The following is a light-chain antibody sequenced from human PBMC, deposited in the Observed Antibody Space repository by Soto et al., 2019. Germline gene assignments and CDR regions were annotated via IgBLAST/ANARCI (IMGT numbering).Light chain of an antibody. Sequence: DIQMTQSPSSLSASVGDRVTITCRASQGFSNYLAWYQQKPGKVPKLLIYAASSLQSGVPSRFSGSGSGTDFTLTISRLEPEDFAVYYCQQYGSSPLFGPGTKVDIK. V-gene: IGKV1-27*01. J-gene: IGKJ3*01. CDR3: QQYGSSPL. CDR2: AAS. CDR1: QGFSNY.